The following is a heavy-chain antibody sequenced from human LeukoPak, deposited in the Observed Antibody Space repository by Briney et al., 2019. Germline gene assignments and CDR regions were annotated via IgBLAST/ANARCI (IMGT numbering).Heavy chain of an antibody. CDR2: IYYCGST. J-gene: IGHJ4*02. V-gene: IGHV4-59*01. D-gene: IGHD3-3*01. CDR1: GGSISSYY. CDR3: ARNTDYDFWSGYYTLDY. Sequence: NPSETLSLTCTVSGGSISSYYWSWIRQPPGKGLEWIGYIYYCGSTNYNPSLKSRVTISVDTSKNQFSLKLSSVTAADTAVYYCARNTDYDFWSGYYTLDYWGQGTLVTVSS.